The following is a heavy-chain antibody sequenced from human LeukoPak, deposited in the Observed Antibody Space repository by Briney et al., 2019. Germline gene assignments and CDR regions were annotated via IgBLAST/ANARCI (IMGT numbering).Heavy chain of an antibody. CDR1: GFTFSNAW. CDR3: TTTDPLDYYDSSGYYPPNY. CDR2: IKSKTDGGTT. D-gene: IGHD3-22*01. Sequence: GGSLRLSCAASGFTFSNAWMSWVRQAPGKGPEWVGHIKSKTDGGTTDYAAPVKGRFTISRDDSKNTLYLRMNSLKTEDTAVYYCTTTDPLDYYDSSGYYPPNYWGQGTLVTVSS. J-gene: IGHJ4*02. V-gene: IGHV3-15*01.